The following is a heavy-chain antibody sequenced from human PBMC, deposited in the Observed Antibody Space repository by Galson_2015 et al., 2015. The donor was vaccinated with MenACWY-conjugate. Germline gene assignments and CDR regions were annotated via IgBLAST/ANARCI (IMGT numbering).Heavy chain of an antibody. CDR2: IIPIFGTA. CDR1: GGTFSSYA. D-gene: IGHD6-6*01. V-gene: IGHV1-69*13. CDR3: ASPRDSSSYRKLFYYGMDV. Sequence: SVKVSCKASGGTFSSYAISWVRQAPGQGLEWMGGIIPIFGTANYAQKFQGRVTITADESTSTAYMELSSLRSEDTAVYYCASPRDSSSYRKLFYYGMDVWGQGTTVTVSS. J-gene: IGHJ6*02.